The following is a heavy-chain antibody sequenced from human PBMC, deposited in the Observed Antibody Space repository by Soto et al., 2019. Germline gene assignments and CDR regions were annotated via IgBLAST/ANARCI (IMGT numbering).Heavy chain of an antibody. CDR1: GYNFTTFW. J-gene: IGHJ6*02. V-gene: IGHV5-10-1*01. CDR2: IDPSDSYS. D-gene: IGHD3-3*02. Sequence: GESLKISCKSSGYNFTTFWISWMRQVPGKGLEWMGRIDPSDSYSNYGPSFQGHITISADKSINTAYLHFSNLKASDTAVYYCARHFPLPTDLQFYYYYYYGVDVWGHGTVVTVSS. CDR3: ARHFPLPTDLQFYYYYYYGVDV.